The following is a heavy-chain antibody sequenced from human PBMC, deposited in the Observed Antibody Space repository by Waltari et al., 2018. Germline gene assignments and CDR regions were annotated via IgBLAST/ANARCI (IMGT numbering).Heavy chain of an antibody. Sequence: QVQLVQSGAEVKKPGSSVKVSCKASGGTFSRYAISWVRQAPGQGLEWMGGIIPIFGTANYAQKFQGRVTITADKSTSTAYMELSSLRSEDTAVYYCAREPLYDSSGYYYPYFDYWGQGTLVTVSS. CDR2: IIPIFGTA. CDR3: AREPLYDSSGYYYPYFDY. CDR1: GGTFSRYA. D-gene: IGHD3-22*01. J-gene: IGHJ4*02. V-gene: IGHV1-69*14.